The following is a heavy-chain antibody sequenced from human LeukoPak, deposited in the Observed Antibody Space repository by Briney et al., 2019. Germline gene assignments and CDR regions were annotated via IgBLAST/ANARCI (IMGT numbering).Heavy chain of an antibody. D-gene: IGHD3-3*01. V-gene: IGHV1-2*02. CDR2: TNPNSGDR. J-gene: IGHJ4*02. Sequence: GASVNVACQASGYTFTDFYLHWVRQAPGQGLEWMGWTNPNSGDRNYAQKFQARVTMTRDTSINTAYMELSGLKSDDTAVYFCARENPGVPFDYWGQGTLVTASS. CDR1: GYTFTDFY. CDR3: ARENPGVPFDY.